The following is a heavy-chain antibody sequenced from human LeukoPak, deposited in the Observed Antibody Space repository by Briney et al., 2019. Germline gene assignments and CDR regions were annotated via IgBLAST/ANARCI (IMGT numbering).Heavy chain of an antibody. Sequence: SETLSLTCTVSGGSISSYYWSWIRQPPGKGLEWIGYIYYSGSTNYNPSLKSRVTISVDTSKNQFSLKLSSVTAADTAVYYCAREGGYCSGGSCYSLDYWGQGSLVTVSS. V-gene: IGHV4-59*01. J-gene: IGHJ4*02. CDR3: AREGGYCSGGSCYSLDY. CDR1: GGSISSYY. CDR2: IYYSGST. D-gene: IGHD2-15*01.